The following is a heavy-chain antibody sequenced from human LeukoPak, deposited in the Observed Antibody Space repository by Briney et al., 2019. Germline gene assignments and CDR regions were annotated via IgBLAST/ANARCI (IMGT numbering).Heavy chain of an antibody. Sequence: PGGSLTLSCAASGFTFSSYEMNWVRQAPGKGLEWVSYISSSGSTIYYADSVKGRFTISRDNAKNSLYLQMNSPRAEDTAVYYCAELGITMIGGVWGKGTTVTISS. CDR1: GFTFSSYE. CDR3: AELGITMIGGV. D-gene: IGHD3-10*02. CDR2: ISSSGSTI. J-gene: IGHJ6*04. V-gene: IGHV3-48*03.